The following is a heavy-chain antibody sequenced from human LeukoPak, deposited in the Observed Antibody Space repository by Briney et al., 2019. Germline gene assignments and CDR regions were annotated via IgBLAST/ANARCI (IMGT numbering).Heavy chain of an antibody. CDR1: GYTFTSYA. CDR3: ARGIRLGVLYYYYGMDV. Sequence: ASVKVSCKASGYTFTSYAMNWVRQAPGQGLEWMGWINPNSGGTNYAQKFQGWVTMTRDTSISTAYMELSRLRSDDTAVYYCARGIRLGVLYYYYGMDVWGQGTTVTVSS. V-gene: IGHV1-2*04. J-gene: IGHJ6*02. CDR2: INPNSGGT. D-gene: IGHD3-16*01.